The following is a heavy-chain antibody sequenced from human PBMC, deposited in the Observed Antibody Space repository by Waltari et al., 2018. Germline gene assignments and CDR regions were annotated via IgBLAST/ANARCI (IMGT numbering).Heavy chain of an antibody. V-gene: IGHV3-21*01. J-gene: IGHJ6*02. CDR3: VRDLTPPPPYYYGMDV. CDR2: ISSSSSYI. D-gene: IGHD7-27*01. Sequence: EVQLVESGGGLVKPGGSLRLSCAASGFTFSSYSMNWVRQAPGKGLEWVSSISSSSSYIYYADSVKGRFTISRDNAKNSLYLQMNSLRAEDTAVYYCVRDLTPPPPYYYGMDVWGQGTTVTVSS. CDR1: GFTFSSYS.